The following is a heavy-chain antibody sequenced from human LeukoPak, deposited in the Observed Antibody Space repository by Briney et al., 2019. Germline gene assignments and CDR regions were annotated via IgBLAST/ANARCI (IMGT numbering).Heavy chain of an antibody. V-gene: IGHV4-39*07. J-gene: IGHJ4*02. D-gene: IGHD2-2*01. CDR3: ARYQRYGDYIDY. Sequence: SETLSLTCTVSGGSISSSSYYWGWIRQPPGKGLEWIGSIYYSGSTYYNPSLKSRVTISVDTSKNQFSLKLSSVTAADTAVYYCARYQRYGDYIDYWGQGTLVTVSS. CDR1: GGSISSSSYY. CDR2: IYYSGST.